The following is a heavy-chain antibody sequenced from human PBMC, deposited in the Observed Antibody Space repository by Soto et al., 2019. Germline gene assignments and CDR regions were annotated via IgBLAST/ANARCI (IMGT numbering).Heavy chain of an antibody. CDR2: ISYDGSNK. CDR3: ARPGDYYDSSGYPFDY. D-gene: IGHD3-22*01. Sequence: GSLRLSCAASGFTFSSYAMHWVRQAPGKGLEWVAVISYDGSNKYYADSVKGRFTISRDNSKNTLYLQMNSLRAEDTAVYYCARPGDYYDSSGYPFDYWGQGTLVTVSS. V-gene: IGHV3-30-3*01. J-gene: IGHJ4*02. CDR1: GFTFSSYA.